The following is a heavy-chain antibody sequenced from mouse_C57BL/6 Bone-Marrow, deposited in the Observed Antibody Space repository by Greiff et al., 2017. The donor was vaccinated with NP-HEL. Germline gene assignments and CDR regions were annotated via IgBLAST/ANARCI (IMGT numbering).Heavy chain of an antibody. D-gene: IGHD2-5*01. J-gene: IGHJ4*01. V-gene: IGHV4-1*01. CDR1: GIDFSRYW. Sequence: EVKLLQSGGGLVQPGGSLKLSCAASGIDFSRYWMSWVRRAPGKGLEWIGEINPDSSTINYAPSLKDKFIISRDNAKNTLYLQMSKVRSEDTALYYCARSYYSNFGAMDYWGQGTSVTVSS. CDR2: INPDSSTI. CDR3: ARSYYSNFGAMDY.